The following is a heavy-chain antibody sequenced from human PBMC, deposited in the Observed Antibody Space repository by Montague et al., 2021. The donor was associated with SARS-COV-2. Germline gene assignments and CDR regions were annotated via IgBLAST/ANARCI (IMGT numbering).Heavy chain of an antibody. CDR3: ARWGLSSAFDV. Sequence: SETLSLTCFVSGDSINRSPYYWAWIRQPPGMGLEWIGTIYFSGTTSYXPSLKSRVTISIDTSKNHFYLRLTSVTAADTGVFYCARWGLSSAFDVWGQGTMITVSS. CDR1: GDSINRSPYY. CDR2: IYFSGTT. J-gene: IGHJ3*01. V-gene: IGHV4-39*02. D-gene: IGHD6-25*01.